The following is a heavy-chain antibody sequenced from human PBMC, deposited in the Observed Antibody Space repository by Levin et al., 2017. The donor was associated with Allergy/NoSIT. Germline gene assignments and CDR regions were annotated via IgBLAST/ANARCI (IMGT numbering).Heavy chain of an antibody. D-gene: IGHD3-3*01. CDR1: GFTFSSYT. CDR2: VSPTSTYI. Sequence: GGSLRLSCAASGFTFSSYTMTWVRQAPGKGLEWVSSVSPTSTYIHYADSLKGRFTISRDNATNSLYLQLTGLRAEDTAVYYCARGEVSSFWSGSSGDFYDYWGQGVLLTVSS. J-gene: IGHJ4*02. CDR3: ARGEVSSFWSGSSGDFYDY. V-gene: IGHV3-21*01.